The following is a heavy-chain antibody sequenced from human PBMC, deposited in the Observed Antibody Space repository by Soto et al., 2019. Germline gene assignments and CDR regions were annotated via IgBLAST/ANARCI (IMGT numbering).Heavy chain of an antibody. Sequence: QVQLQESGPGLVQPSGTLSLTCAVSGGSISRNWWTWVRQPPGRGLEWIGEIYHSGSTNYNPSIKSRVTISVDKSRSQFSLTLNSVTAADTAVYYCATRSPVRPVWGRGTLVTVSS. D-gene: IGHD2-15*01. J-gene: IGHJ4*02. CDR1: GGSISRNW. V-gene: IGHV4-4*02. CDR3: ATRSPVRPV. CDR2: IYHSGST.